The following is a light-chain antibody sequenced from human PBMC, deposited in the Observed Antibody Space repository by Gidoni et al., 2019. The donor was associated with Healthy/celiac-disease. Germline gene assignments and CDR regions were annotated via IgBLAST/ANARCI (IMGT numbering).Light chain of an antibody. J-gene: IGLJ2*01. CDR1: SSNSGSNY. CDR2: RNN. V-gene: IGLV1-47*01. CDR3: AAWDDSLSGVV. Sequence: QYVLTQPPYASGTPGQRVTISCSGSSSNSGSNYVYWYQQLPGTAPKLLIYRNNQRPSGVPDRFSGSKSCTSASLAIRGLRSEDEADYYCAAWDDSLSGVVFGGGTKLTVL.